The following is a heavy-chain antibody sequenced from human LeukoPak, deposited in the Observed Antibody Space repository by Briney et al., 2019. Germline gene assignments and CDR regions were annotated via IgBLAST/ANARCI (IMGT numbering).Heavy chain of an antibody. V-gene: IGHV3-23*01. D-gene: IGHD2-21*02. Sequence: GGSLRLSCAASGFTFSSYAMSWVRQAPGKGLEWVSAISGSGGSTYYADSVKGRFTISSDNSKNTLYLQMNSLRAEDTAVYYCAKQGPARIPIVVVTAMAHWGQGTLVTVSS. CDR2: ISGSGGST. J-gene: IGHJ4*02. CDR1: GFTFSSYA. CDR3: AKQGPARIPIVVVTAMAH.